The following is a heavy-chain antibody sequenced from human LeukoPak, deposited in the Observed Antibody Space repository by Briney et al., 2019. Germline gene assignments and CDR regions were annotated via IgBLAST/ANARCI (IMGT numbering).Heavy chain of an antibody. CDR2: INPNSGGT. Sequence: ASVKVSCKASGYTFTDYYMHWVRQAPGQGLEWMGWINPNSGGTNYAQNFQGRVTMTGDTSISTAYMELNRLRSDDTAIYYCARALTPLYGSGSFYYWGQGTLVTVSS. D-gene: IGHD3-10*01. V-gene: IGHV1-2*02. J-gene: IGHJ4*02. CDR3: ARALTPLYGSGSFYY. CDR1: GYTFTDYY.